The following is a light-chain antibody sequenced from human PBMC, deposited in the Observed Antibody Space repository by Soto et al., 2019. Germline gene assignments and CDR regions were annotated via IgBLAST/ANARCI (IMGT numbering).Light chain of an antibody. J-gene: IGKJ1*01. CDR3: QHYATYPWT. CDR2: KAS. CDR1: QSIXSW. V-gene: IGKV1-5*03. Sequence: DIQMTQSPSTLSASVGDRVTISCRASQSIXSWLDWYQQRPGKAPNLLIYKASTLESGVPSRFSGSGXGXEFXLTIXSLXPDDFATYYCQHYATYPWTFGQGTTVDIK.